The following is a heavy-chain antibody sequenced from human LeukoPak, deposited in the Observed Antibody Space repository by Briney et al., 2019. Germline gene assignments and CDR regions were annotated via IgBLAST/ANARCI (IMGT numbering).Heavy chain of an antibody. D-gene: IGHD6-19*01. V-gene: IGHV4-39*07. Sequence: PSETLSLTCTVSGGSISSSSYYWRGIRQPPGKGLEWIGSIYYSGSTYYHPSLKSRLTISVDTSKNQFSLKLSSVTAADTAVYYCARASIAVAGTDYFDYWGQGTLVTVSS. J-gene: IGHJ4*02. CDR1: GGSISSSSYY. CDR2: IYYSGST. CDR3: ARASIAVAGTDYFDY.